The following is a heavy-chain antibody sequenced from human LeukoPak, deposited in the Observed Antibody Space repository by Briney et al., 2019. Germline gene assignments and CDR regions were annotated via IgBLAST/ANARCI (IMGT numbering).Heavy chain of an antibody. CDR2: IYYSGST. CDR1: GGSISSSSYY. CDR3: ARRHHYDSSGQSPYCFDY. Sequence: SETLSLTCTVSGGSISSSSYYWNWIRQSPGKGLEWIGSIYYSGSTYYNPSLKSRVTISVDTSKNQFSLRLSSVTAAGTAVYYCARRHHYDSSGQSPYCFDYWGQETLVTVSS. D-gene: IGHD3-22*01. V-gene: IGHV4-39*01. J-gene: IGHJ4*02.